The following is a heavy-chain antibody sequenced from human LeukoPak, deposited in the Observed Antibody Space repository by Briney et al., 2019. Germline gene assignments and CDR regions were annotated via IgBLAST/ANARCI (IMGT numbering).Heavy chain of an antibody. CDR2: INNMGGSA. CDR3: TRDSSVAATFGFDY. Sequence: GASVKVSCKASGYTFTRYFIHWVRQAPGQGLEWMGIINNMGGSASYAQKFQGRVTMTSDTSTSTVYMDLNSLRPEDTAVYYCTRDSSVAATFGFDYWGQGTLVTVSS. D-gene: IGHD6-19*01. CDR1: GYTFTRYF. J-gene: IGHJ4*02. V-gene: IGHV1-46*01.